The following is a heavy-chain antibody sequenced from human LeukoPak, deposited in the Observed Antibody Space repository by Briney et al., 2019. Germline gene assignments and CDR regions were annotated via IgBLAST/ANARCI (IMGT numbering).Heavy chain of an antibody. CDR3: ARQTGSGLFILP. J-gene: IGHJ4*02. CDR2: IYHSGRT. V-gene: IGHV4-38-2*02. D-gene: IGHD3/OR15-3a*01. Sequence: SETLSLTCTVSAYSISSGYYWGWIRQPPGKGLEWIGSIYHSGRTYYNPSLKSRVTISVDTSKNQLSLRLTSVTAADTAVYYCARQTGSGLFILPGGQGTLVTVSS. CDR1: AYSISSGYY.